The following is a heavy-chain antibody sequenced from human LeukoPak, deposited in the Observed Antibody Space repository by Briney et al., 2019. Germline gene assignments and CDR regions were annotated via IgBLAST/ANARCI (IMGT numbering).Heavy chain of an antibody. CDR2: IYHSGST. Sequence: KASETLSLTCTVSGYSISSGYYWGWIRQPPGKGLEWIGSIYHSGSTYYNPSLKSRVTISVDTSKNQFSLKLSSVTAADTAVYYCARVLPYYYDSSGPPGGYFDYWGQGTLVTVSS. D-gene: IGHD3-22*01. CDR3: ARVLPYYYDSSGPPGGYFDY. J-gene: IGHJ4*02. CDR1: GYSISSGYY. V-gene: IGHV4-38-2*02.